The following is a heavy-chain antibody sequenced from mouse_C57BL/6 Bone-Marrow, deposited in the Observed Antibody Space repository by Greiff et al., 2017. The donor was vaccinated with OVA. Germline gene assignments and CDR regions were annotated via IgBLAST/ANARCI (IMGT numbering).Heavy chain of an antibody. J-gene: IGHJ4*01. CDR1: GYTFTSYW. CDR2: IHPSDSDT. Sequence: QVQLQQPGAELVKPGASVKVSCKASGYTFTSYWMHWVKQRPGQGLEWIGRIHPSDSDTNYNQKFKGKAQLTVDKSSSTADMQLSSLTSEDSAVYYWAMGGCYYYGSSPYAMDYWGQGTSVTVSS. D-gene: IGHD1-1*01. V-gene: IGHV1-74*01. CDR3: AMGGCYYYGSSPYAMDY.